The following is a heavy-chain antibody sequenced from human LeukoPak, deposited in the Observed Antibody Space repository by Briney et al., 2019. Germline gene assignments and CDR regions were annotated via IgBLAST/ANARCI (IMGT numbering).Heavy chain of an antibody. V-gene: IGHV3-48*04. CDR1: GFTFSNYA. CDR2: ISSSSSTI. Sequence: GGSLRLSCAASGFTFSNYALNWVRQAPGKGLEWVSYISSSSSTIYYADSVKGRFTISRDNAKNSLYLQMNSLRAEDTAVYYCARNVLLWFGESPYYFDYWGQGTLVTVSS. D-gene: IGHD3-10*01. CDR3: ARNVLLWFGESPYYFDY. J-gene: IGHJ4*02.